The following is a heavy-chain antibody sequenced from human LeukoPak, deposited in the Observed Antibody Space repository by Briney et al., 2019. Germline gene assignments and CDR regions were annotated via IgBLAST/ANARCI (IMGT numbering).Heavy chain of an antibody. CDR1: GFTFSSYW. D-gene: IGHD1/OR15-1a*01. J-gene: IGHJ4*02. V-gene: IGHV3-7*03. CDR3: AKGTKPVMTIPDY. Sequence: GGSLRLSCAASGFTFSSYWMNWARQAPGKGLEWVASINHNGNVNYYVDSVKGRFTISRDNAKNSLFLQMNSLRAEDTAMYYCAKGTKPVMTIPDYWGQGILVTVSS. CDR2: INHNGNVN.